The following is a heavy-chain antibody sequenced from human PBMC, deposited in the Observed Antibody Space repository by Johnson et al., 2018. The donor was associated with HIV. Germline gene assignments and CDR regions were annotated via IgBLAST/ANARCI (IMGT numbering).Heavy chain of an antibody. D-gene: IGHD3-16*01. CDR1: RITVGSNY. CDR3: ARAWGMITFGGVIPRNAFDI. V-gene: IGHV3-66*01. J-gene: IGHJ3*02. Sequence: MLLVESGGGLVQSGGSLRLSCEASRITVGSNYMSWVRRAPGKGLEWVSVIFSAGDTYYADSVKGRFTISRDNAKNSLYLQMSSLRAEDTALYYCARAWGMITFGGVIPRNAFDIWGQGTMVTVSS. CDR2: IFSAGDT.